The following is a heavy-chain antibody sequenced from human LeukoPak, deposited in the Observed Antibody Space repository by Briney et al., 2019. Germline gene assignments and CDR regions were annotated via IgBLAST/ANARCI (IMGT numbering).Heavy chain of an antibody. V-gene: IGHV3-33*06. CDR2: IWYDGSNK. D-gene: IGHD2-15*01. J-gene: IGHJ3*02. Sequence: GRSLRLSCAASGFTFSSYGMHWVRQAPGKGLEWVAVIWYDGSNKYYADSVKGRFTISRDNSKNTLYLQMNSLRAEDTAVYYCAKFTGIENNAFDIWGQGTMVTVSS. CDR3: AKFTGIENNAFDI. CDR1: GFTFSSYG.